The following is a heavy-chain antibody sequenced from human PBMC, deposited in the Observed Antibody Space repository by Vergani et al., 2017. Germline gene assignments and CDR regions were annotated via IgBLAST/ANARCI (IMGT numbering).Heavy chain of an antibody. Sequence: EVQLLESGGGLVQPGGSLRLSCAASGFTFSSYAMSWVRQAPGKGLEWVSAISGSGGSTYYADSVKGRFTISRDNSKNTLYLQMNSLRAEDTAVYYCAKDPGCRYCSSTSCYTRYYYYMDVWGKGTTVTVSS. V-gene: IGHV3-23*01. J-gene: IGHJ6*03. CDR2: ISGSGGST. CDR1: GFTFSSYA. CDR3: AKDPGCRYCSSTSCYTRYYYYMDV. D-gene: IGHD2-2*02.